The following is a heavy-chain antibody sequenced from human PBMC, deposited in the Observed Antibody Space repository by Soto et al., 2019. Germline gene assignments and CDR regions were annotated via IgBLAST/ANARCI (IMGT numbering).Heavy chain of an antibody. CDR3: ARDFPTRGYYGSGSYSDY. CDR1: GGTFSSYA. V-gene: IGHV1-69*13. D-gene: IGHD3-10*01. Sequence: SVKVSCKASGGTFSSYAISWVRQAPGQGLEWMGGIIPIFGTANYAQKFQGRVTITADESTSTAYMELSSLRSEDTAVYYCARDFPTRGYYGSGSYSDYWGQGTLVTVSS. CDR2: IIPIFGTA. J-gene: IGHJ4*02.